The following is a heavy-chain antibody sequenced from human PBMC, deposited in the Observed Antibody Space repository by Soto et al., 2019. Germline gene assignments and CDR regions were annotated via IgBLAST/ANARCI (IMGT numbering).Heavy chain of an antibody. CDR3: TRGPRPISTGTGAY. V-gene: IGHV3-74*01. CDR2: IYNDGSYT. CDR1: GFIFRMYW. J-gene: IGHJ4*02. D-gene: IGHD3-10*01. Sequence: GGSLRLSCAASGFIFRMYWMHWVRQTPGTGLVWISRIYNDGSYTDYADSVKGRFTISRDNVNDTLYLQMNNLRAEDSGLYYCTRGPRPISTGTGAYWGQGTQVTVSS.